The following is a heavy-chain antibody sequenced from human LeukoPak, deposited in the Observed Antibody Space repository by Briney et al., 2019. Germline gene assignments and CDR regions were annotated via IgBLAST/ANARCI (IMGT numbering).Heavy chain of an antibody. D-gene: IGHD3-22*01. CDR3: SRFDLDYDGSRYASDGLDV. CDR1: GFTFSGSA. J-gene: IGHJ6*02. V-gene: IGHV3-73*01. Sequence: GGSLRLSCAASGFTFSGSAVHWVRQASGKGLVWLGRIRTKPDNYAAAYAASVKGRFTISRDDSKNSAYLQMDSLKTEDTAVYYCSRFDLDYDGSRYASDGLDVWGQGTTVIVSS. CDR2: IRTKPDNYAA.